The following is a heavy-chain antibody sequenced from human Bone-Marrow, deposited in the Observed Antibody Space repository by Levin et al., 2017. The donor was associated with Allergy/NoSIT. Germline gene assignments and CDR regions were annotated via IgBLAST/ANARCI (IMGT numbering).Heavy chain of an antibody. V-gene: IGHV3-21*01. Sequence: GESLKISCAASGFTFSSYSINWVRQAPGKGLEWVSSISSSSSYIYYADSVKGRFTISRDNAKNSLYLQMNSLRAEDTAVYYCARELYGMDVWGQGTTVTVSS. J-gene: IGHJ6*02. CDR1: GFTFSSYS. CDR3: ARELYGMDV. CDR2: ISSSSSYI.